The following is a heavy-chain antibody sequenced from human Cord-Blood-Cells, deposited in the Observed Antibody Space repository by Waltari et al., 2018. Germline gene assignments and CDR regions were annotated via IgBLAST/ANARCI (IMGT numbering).Heavy chain of an antibody. CDR2: IRGSGGST. V-gene: IGHV3-23*01. D-gene: IGHD6-13*01. J-gene: IGHJ3*02. Sequence: EVQLLESGGGLVQPGGSLRLSCAASGFTFSSYAMSWVRQAPGKGLEWVSAIRGSGGSTYYADSVKGRFTISRDNSKNTLYLQMNSLRAEDTAVYYCAKALAAADDAFDIWGQGTMVTVSS. CDR3: AKALAAADDAFDI. CDR1: GFTFSSYA.